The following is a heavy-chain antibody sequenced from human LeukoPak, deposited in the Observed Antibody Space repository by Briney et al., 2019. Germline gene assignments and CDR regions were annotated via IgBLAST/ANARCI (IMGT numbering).Heavy chain of an antibody. Sequence: GRSLRLSCAASGFTFDDYAMHWVRQAPGKGLEWVSGISWDSGSIGYADSVKGRFTISRDNAKNSLYLQMNSLRAEDTAVYYCAKDRDYYDSSGPSRFDPWGQGTLVTVSS. CDR2: ISWDSGSI. D-gene: IGHD3-22*01. CDR3: AKDRDYYDSSGPSRFDP. J-gene: IGHJ5*02. CDR1: GFTFDDYA. V-gene: IGHV3-9*01.